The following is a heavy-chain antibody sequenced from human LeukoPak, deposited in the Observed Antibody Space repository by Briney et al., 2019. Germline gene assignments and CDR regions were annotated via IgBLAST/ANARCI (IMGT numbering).Heavy chain of an antibody. CDR1: GYTFTSYY. D-gene: IGHD2-2*01. CDR3: ATGVVPAAKGLSAFDI. V-gene: IGHV1-46*01. CDR2: INPSGGST. Sequence: APVRVSCKASGYTFTSYYMHWVRQAPGQGLEWMGIINPSGGSTSYAQKFQGRVTMTRDTSTSTVYMELSSLRSEDTAVYYCATGVVPAAKGLSAFDIWGQGTMVTVSS. J-gene: IGHJ3*02.